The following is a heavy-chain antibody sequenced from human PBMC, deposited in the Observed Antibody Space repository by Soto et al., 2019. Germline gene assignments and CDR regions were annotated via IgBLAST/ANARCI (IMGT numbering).Heavy chain of an antibody. CDR3: ATLPHYADPNAAF. D-gene: IGHD4-17*01. J-gene: IGHJ4*01. CDR2: ISHSGST. Sequence: PSETLSLTCTVSGDSISPANWWSWVRQSPERGLEWIGEISHSGSTNYSPSLKSRVIMSVDKSKNQISLDLSSVTAADTAVYYCATLPHYADPNAAFWGHGILVTVSS. CDR1: GDSISPANW. V-gene: IGHV4-4*02.